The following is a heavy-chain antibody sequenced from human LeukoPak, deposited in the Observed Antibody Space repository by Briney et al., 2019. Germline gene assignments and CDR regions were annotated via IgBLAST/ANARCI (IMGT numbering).Heavy chain of an antibody. Sequence: SETLSLTCTVSGGSISSGSYYWSWIRQPAGKGLEWIGRIYTSGSTNYNPSLKSRVTISVDTSKNQFSLKLSSVTAADTAVYYCASREVDTAMATYFDYWGQGTLVTVSS. D-gene: IGHD5-18*01. CDR2: IYTSGST. CDR1: GGSISSGSYY. V-gene: IGHV4-61*02. CDR3: ASREVDTAMATYFDY. J-gene: IGHJ4*02.